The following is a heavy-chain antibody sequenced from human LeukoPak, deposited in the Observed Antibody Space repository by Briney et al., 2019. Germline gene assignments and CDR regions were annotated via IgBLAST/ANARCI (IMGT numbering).Heavy chain of an antibody. J-gene: IGHJ3*02. Sequence: SQTLSLTCTVSGGSISSGSYYWSWIRQPPGKGLEWIGYIYYSGSTNYNPSLKSRVTISVDTSKNQFSLKLSSVTAADTAVYYCARAGSDFWSGTNDAFDIWGQGTMVTVSS. D-gene: IGHD3-3*01. CDR2: IYYSGST. V-gene: IGHV4-61*01. CDR1: GGSISSGSYY. CDR3: ARAGSDFWSGTNDAFDI.